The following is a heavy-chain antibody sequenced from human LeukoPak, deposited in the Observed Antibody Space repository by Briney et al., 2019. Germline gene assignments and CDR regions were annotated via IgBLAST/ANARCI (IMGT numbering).Heavy chain of an antibody. CDR2: ISDSGDST. V-gene: IGHV3-23*01. CDR3: AKSHSVEQRGYFDY. Sequence: GGSLRLSCTASVFTFSGFAMTWLRQAPGKGLEWVATISDSGDSTYYADAVKGRFTISRDNSKDTLYVQMSSLRAEDAAVYYCAKSHSVEQRGYFDYWGQGTLVTVSS. D-gene: IGHD6-13*01. CDR1: VFTFSGFA. J-gene: IGHJ4*02.